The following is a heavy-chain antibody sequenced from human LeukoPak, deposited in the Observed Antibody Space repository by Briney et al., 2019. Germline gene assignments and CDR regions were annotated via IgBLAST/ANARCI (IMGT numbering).Heavy chain of an antibody. CDR1: GYSFTSYW. V-gene: IGHV5-51*01. CDR3: ARLFDILTGYSTLDY. D-gene: IGHD3-9*01. CDR2: IYPGDSDT. Sequence: GESLKIPCKGSGYSFTSYWIGWVRQMPGKGLEWMGIIYPGDSDTRYSPSFQGQVTISADKSISTAYLQWSSLKASDTAMYYCARLFDILTGYSTLDYWGQGTLVTVSS. J-gene: IGHJ4*02.